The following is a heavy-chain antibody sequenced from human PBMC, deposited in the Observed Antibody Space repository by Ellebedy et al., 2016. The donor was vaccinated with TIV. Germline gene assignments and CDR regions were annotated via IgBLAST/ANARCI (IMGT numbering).Heavy chain of an antibody. CDR1: GGTFNNYA. Sequence: ASVKVSXKASGGTFNNYAISWVRQAPGQGLEWMGIINPSGGSTSYAQKFQGRVTMTRDTSTSTVYMELSSLRSEDTAIYYCARAPLRSRRYYYAMDVWGQGTTVTVSS. CDR2: INPSGGST. J-gene: IGHJ6*01. V-gene: IGHV1-46*02. CDR3: ARAPLRSRRYYYAMDV.